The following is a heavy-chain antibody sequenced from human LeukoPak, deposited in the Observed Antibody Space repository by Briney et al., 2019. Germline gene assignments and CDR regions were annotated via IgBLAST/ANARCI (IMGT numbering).Heavy chain of an antibody. CDR1: GFTFSSYA. D-gene: IGHD3-3*01. Sequence: PGGCLGLSCSASGFTFSSYAMTWVRQAPGKGLEWVSTISGRGDLEFYTESVKGRFTISRDHSKNTVHLQMDSLRAEDTAIYYCAREGDFWSGYPIDHYYYMDVWGKGTTVTVTS. V-gene: IGHV3-23*01. CDR2: ISGRGDLE. CDR3: AREGDFWSGYPIDHYYYMDV. J-gene: IGHJ6*03.